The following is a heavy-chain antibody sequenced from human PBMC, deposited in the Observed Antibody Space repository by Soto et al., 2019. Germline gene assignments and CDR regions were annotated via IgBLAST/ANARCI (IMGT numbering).Heavy chain of an antibody. CDR2: TYYRSNWYI. CDR1: GDSVSSKSAA. CDR3: ARTQSVYDY. V-gene: IGHV6-1*01. Sequence: SQTLSLNCALSGDSVSSKSAAWIWIRQSPSRGLEWLGRTYYRSNWYIEYAVSVKSRITINPDTSKILFSLQLNSVTPDDTAMYYCARTQSVYDYWGQGTQVTVSS. J-gene: IGHJ4*02.